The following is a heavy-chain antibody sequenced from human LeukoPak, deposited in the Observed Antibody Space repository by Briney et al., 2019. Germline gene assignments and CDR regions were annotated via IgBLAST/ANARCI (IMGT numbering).Heavy chain of an antibody. V-gene: IGHV3-23*01. CDR3: AKSLDYYDSSGYQTH. D-gene: IGHD3-22*01. J-gene: IGHJ4*02. Sequence: PGGSPRLSCAASGFTFSSYAMSWVRQAPGKGLEWVSAISGSGGSTYYADSVKGRFTISRDNSKNTLYLQMNSLRAEDTAVYYCAKSLDYYDSSGYQTHWGQGTLVTVSS. CDR1: GFTFSSYA. CDR2: ISGSGGST.